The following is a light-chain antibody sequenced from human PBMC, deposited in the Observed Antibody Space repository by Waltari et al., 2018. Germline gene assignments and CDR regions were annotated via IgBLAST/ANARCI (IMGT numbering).Light chain of an antibody. Sequence: EIVMTQSPGILSLSPGERATLSCRASQNLSANYVAWYQHRPGQPPRLLIFGASSRAAGIPDRLSGRGSATDFTLTINRLEPEDFTMYFCHQSAGSPQTFGQGTKLDIK. CDR1: QNLSANY. CDR3: HQSAGSPQT. J-gene: IGKJ2*01. CDR2: GAS. V-gene: IGKV3-20*01.